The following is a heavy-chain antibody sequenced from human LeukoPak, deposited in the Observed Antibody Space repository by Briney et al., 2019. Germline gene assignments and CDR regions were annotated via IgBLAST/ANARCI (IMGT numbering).Heavy chain of an antibody. Sequence: GGSLRLSCAASGFTFSSYAMHWVRQAPGKGLEWVSSIDYSGGSSYYADSVKGRFTISRDNSKNTLYLQMNSLRAEDTAVYYCASRSGRYGEDAFDIWGQGTMVTVSS. CDR1: GFTFSSYA. J-gene: IGHJ3*02. CDR2: IDYSGGSS. CDR3: ASRSGRYGEDAFDI. D-gene: IGHD1-26*01. V-gene: IGHV3-64*04.